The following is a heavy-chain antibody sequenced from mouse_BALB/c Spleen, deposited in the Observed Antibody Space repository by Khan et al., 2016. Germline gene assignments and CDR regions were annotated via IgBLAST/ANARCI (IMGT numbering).Heavy chain of an antibody. V-gene: IGHV1-4*01. CDR2: IAPRSDYI. D-gene: IGHD2-3*01. J-gene: IGHJ2*01. CDR1: GYTFTSYT. CDR3: AREWWFLRYFDY. Sequence: QVQLQQSGAELARPGASVKMSCKASGYTFTSYTMFWVKQRHGKGLEWIGYIAPRSDYIDDNQKLKDKATLTAEKSYTTDYMQLYILPSEHSAFYYCAREWWFLRYFDYWLQGPTLTVSS.